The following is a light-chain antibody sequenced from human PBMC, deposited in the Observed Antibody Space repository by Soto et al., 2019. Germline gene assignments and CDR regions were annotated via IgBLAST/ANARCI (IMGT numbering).Light chain of an antibody. CDR1: SSNIGGNT. J-gene: IGLJ1*01. CDR3: ATWDDSRNKV. CDR2: NNN. Sequence: QSVLTQPPSASGTSGQRVTISCSGSSSNIGGNTVNWYQQLPGTAPKLLIYNNNQRPSGVPDRFSGSKSGTSASLAISGLQSEDEADYYCATWDDSRNKVFGTGTKVPVL. V-gene: IGLV1-44*01.